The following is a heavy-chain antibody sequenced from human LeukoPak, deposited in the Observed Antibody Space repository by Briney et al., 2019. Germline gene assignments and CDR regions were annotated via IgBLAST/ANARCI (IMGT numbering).Heavy chain of an antibody. CDR1: GFAFSMYG. CDR3: ARGGGGSISDY. D-gene: IGHD3-16*01. CDR2: ISGSGTDTT. J-gene: IGHJ4*02. Sequence: GGSLRLSCAASGFAFSMYGMTWVRQAPGEGLEWVSVISGSGTDTTYYADSVKGRFTTSRDNSKNTLFLQMNSLRAEDTAVYYCARGGGGSISDYWGQGTLVTVSS. V-gene: IGHV3-23*01.